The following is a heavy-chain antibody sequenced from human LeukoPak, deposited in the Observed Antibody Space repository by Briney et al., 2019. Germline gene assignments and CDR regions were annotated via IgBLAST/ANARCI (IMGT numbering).Heavy chain of an antibody. CDR3: AIPPPSYYDFWSGYYTFDY. CDR1: EFTFSSYA. J-gene: IGHJ4*02. CDR2: ISGSGGST. V-gene: IGHV3-23*01. D-gene: IGHD3-3*01. Sequence: PGGSLRLSCAVSEFTFSSYAMSWVRQAPGKGLEWVSAISGSGGSTYYADSVKGRFTISRDNSKSTLYLQMNSLRAEDTAVYYCAIPPPSYYDFWSGYYTFDYWGQGTLVTVSS.